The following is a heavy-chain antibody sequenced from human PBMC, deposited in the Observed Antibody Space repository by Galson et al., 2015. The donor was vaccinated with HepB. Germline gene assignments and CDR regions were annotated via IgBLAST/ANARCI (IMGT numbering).Heavy chain of an antibody. D-gene: IGHD3-22*01. CDR2: ISFDGRIT. Sequence: SLRLSCAASGFTFSSFPMHWVRQAPGKGLEWVALISFDGRITKYADSVRGRFTISRDNSKNTLYVQMNSLRGDDTAVYYCARAPTADYDDGQIDYWGRGTLVTVSS. J-gene: IGHJ4*02. CDR3: ARAPTADYDDGQIDY. V-gene: IGHV3-30*04. CDR1: GFTFSSFP.